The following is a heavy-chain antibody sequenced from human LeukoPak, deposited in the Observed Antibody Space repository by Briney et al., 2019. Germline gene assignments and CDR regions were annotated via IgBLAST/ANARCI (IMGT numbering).Heavy chain of an antibody. J-gene: IGHJ4*02. CDR1: GFTFSNYW. Sequence: GGSLRLSCAASGFTFSNYWMSWVRQAPGKGLEWVANIKEDGSFKYYVDSVKGRFTISRDNAKNTLYLQMNSLRAEDTAVYYCARGARKGDDYGGFFDYWGQGTLVTVSS. CDR3: ARGARKGDDYGGFFDY. D-gene: IGHD4-23*01. CDR2: IKEDGSFK. V-gene: IGHV3-7*01.